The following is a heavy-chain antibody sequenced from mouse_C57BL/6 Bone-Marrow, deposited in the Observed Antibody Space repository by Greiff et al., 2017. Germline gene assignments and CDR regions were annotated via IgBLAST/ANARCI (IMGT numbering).Heavy chain of an antibody. CDR1: GFNIKDYY. J-gene: IGHJ1*03. Sequence: EVKLMESGAELVRPGASVKLSCTASGFNIKDYYMHWVKQRPEQGLEWIGRIDPEDGDTEYAPKFQGKATMTADTSSNTAYLQLSSLTSEDTAVYYCTTLPSFLMVTPGLVLRWLLQDWYFDVWGTGTTVTVSS. CDR2: IDPEDGDT. CDR3: TTLPSFLMVTPGLVLRWLLQDWYFDV. V-gene: IGHV14-1*01. D-gene: IGHD2-3*01.